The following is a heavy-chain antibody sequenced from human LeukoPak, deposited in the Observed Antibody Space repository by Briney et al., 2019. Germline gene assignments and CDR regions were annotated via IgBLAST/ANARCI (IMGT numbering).Heavy chain of an antibody. CDR1: GGSISSYY. D-gene: IGHD6-19*01. CDR3: ARDSIPGYSSGWYSPYYYYMDV. J-gene: IGHJ6*03. Sequence: SETLSLTCTVSGGSISSYYWSWIRQPPGKGLEWIGYIYYSGSTNYSPSLKSRVTISVDTSKNQFSLKLSSVTAADTAVYYCARDSIPGYSSGWYSPYYYYMDVWGKGTTVTVSS. V-gene: IGHV4-59*01. CDR2: IYYSGST.